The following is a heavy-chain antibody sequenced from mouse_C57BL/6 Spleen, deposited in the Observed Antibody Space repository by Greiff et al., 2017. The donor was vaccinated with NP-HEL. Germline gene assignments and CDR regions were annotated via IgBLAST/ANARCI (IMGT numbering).Heavy chain of an antibody. V-gene: IGHV1-54*01. CDR2: FNPGSGGT. J-gene: IGHJ2*01. CDR3: ARSSYGNYEIYYDY. Sequence: QVQLQQSGAELVRPGTSVKVSCKASGYAFTNYLIAWVKQRPGQGLEWIGVFNPGSGGTNYNEKFKGKATLTADKSSITAYMQRRRLTSEDSAVYFCARSSYGNYEIYYDYWGQGTTLTVSA. D-gene: IGHD2-10*02. CDR1: GYAFTNYL.